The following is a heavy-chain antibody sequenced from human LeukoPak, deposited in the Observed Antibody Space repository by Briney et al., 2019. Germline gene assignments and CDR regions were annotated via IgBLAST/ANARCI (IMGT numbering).Heavy chain of an antibody. CDR2: VYPGDSDT. Sequence: GESLEISFKASGYPFSDYWIGWVRPMPGQGLEWMGIVYPGDSDTRYSPSFQGHVTISADKSINTAYLQWSGLQASDNAIYFCARSQGLYGAADYWGQGTLV. J-gene: IGHJ4*02. CDR1: GYPFSDYW. V-gene: IGHV5-51*01. CDR3: ARSQGLYGAADY. D-gene: IGHD2-2*02.